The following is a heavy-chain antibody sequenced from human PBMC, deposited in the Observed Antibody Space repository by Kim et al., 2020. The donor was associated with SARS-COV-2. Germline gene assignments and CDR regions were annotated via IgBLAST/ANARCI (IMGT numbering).Heavy chain of an antibody. D-gene: IGHD3-10*01. Sequence: SETLSLTCTVSGGSISSSSYYWGWIRQPPGKGLEWIGSIYYSGSTYYNPSLKSRVTISVDTSKNQFSLKLCSVTAADTAVYYCARRGELFLYGMDVWGQGTTVTVSS. J-gene: IGHJ6*02. CDR3: ARRGELFLYGMDV. V-gene: IGHV4-39*01. CDR1: GGSISSSSYY. CDR2: IYYSGST.